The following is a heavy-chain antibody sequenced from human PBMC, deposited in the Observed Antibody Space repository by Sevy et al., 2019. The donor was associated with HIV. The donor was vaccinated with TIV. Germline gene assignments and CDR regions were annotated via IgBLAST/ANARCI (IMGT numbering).Heavy chain of an antibody. Sequence: SETLSLTCTVSGGPISNYYWSWIRQPPGKGLEWIGYIFYSGSTNYDTSLKSRVTISLDTSKNQFSLRLSSVTTADTALDYCAGGPTRYYFDYWGQGTLVTVSS. CDR2: IFYSGST. J-gene: IGHJ4*02. CDR3: AGGPTRYYFDY. V-gene: IGHV4-59*12. CDR1: GGPISNYY. D-gene: IGHD5-12*01.